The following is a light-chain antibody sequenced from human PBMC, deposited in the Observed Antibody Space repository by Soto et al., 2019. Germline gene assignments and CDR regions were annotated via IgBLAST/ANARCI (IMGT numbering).Light chain of an antibody. Sequence: EIVLTQSPATLSLSPGERATLSCRVSQGVSSYLVWYQQKPGQAPRLLIYDASNSATGIPARFSGSGSGTDFTLTISSLEPEDFAVYYCQQRSQWPATFGQGTKVDIK. CDR2: DAS. CDR1: QGVSSY. CDR3: QQRSQWPAT. V-gene: IGKV3-11*01. J-gene: IGKJ1*01.